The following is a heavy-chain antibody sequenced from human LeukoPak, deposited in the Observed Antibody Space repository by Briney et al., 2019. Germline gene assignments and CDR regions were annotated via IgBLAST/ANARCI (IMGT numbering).Heavy chain of an antibody. V-gene: IGHV4-34*01. CDR3: ARVRNRIAVVYYMDV. J-gene: IGHJ6*03. CDR2: INHSGST. D-gene: IGHD6-19*01. Sequence: PSETLSLTCAVYGGSFSGYYWSWIRQPPGKGLEWIGEINHSGSTNYNPSLKSRVTISVDTSKNQFSLKLSSVTAADTAVYYCARVRNRIAVVYYMDVWGKGTTVTVSS. CDR1: GGSFSGYY.